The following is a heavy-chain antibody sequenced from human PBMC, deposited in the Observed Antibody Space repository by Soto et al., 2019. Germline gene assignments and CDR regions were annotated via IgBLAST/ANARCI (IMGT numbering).Heavy chain of an antibody. J-gene: IGHJ4*02. CDR3: ARDLGSGWYEGGY. Sequence: QVQLVQSGAEVKKPGASVKVSCKASGYTFTGYYMHWVRQAPGQGLEWMGWINPNSGGTNYAQKFQGRVTMTKDTSISTAYRELSRLRSDDTAVYYGARDLGSGWYEGGYWGQGTLVTVSS. CDR1: GYTFTGYY. D-gene: IGHD6-19*01. CDR2: INPNSGGT. V-gene: IGHV1-2*02.